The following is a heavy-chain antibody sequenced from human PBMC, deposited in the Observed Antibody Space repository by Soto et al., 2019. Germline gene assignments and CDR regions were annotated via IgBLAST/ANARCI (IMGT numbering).Heavy chain of an antibody. CDR2: IIPIFGTA. V-gene: IGHV1-69*13. CDR3: ARQKLDYDLWRGNLDP. CDR1: GGTFSSYA. J-gene: IGHJ5*02. Sequence: GASVKLSCKASGGTFSSYAISWVRQAPGQGLERMGGIIPIFGTANYAQKFQGRVTITADESTSTAYMELSSLRSEDTAVYYCARQKLDYDLWRGNLDPWCQGTLVTVSS. D-gene: IGHD3-3*01.